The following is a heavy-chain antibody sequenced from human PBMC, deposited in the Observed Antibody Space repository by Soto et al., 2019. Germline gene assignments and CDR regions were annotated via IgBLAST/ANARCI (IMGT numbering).Heavy chain of an antibody. CDR1: GGSISSGEYY. Sequence: SDTLSLTCTVSGGSISSGEYYWSWIRQPPGKGLEWIGYIYYSGSTYYNPSLKSRVTISVDTSKNQFSLKLSSVTAADTAVYYCARHRLGYCISTSCLEFDYWGQGTLVTVS. D-gene: IGHD2-2*01. CDR3: ARHRLGYCISTSCLEFDY. CDR2: IYYSGST. V-gene: IGHV4-30-4*02. J-gene: IGHJ4*02.